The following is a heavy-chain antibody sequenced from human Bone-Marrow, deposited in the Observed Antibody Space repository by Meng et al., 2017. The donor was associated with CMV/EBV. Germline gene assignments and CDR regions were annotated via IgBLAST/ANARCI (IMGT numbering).Heavy chain of an antibody. CDR3: ARGGRYCSSTSCYTFDY. V-gene: IGHV4-31*02. J-gene: IGHJ4*02. D-gene: IGHD2-2*02. CDR2: IYYSGST. Sequence: NWVRQAPGMGLEWIGYIYYSGSTYYNPSLKRRVTISEDTSKNQFSLKLSSVTAAHTAVYFCARGGRYCSSTSCYTFDYWGQGTLVTVSS.